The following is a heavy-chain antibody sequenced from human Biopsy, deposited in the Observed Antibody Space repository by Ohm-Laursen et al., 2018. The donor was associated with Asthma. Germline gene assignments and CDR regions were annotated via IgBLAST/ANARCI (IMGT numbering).Heavy chain of an antibody. CDR3: AKGRYKWNDGYYGLDV. Sequence: SLRLSCTASGFTFSSFGIHWVRQAPGKGLEWVALISNDGSDEYYADSVKGRCTISRDNSKNTLYLQMNSLRGEDTAVYYCAKGRYKWNDGYYGLDVWGQGTTVTVSS. J-gene: IGHJ6*02. D-gene: IGHD1-20*01. CDR1: GFTFSSFG. CDR2: ISNDGSDE. V-gene: IGHV3-30*18.